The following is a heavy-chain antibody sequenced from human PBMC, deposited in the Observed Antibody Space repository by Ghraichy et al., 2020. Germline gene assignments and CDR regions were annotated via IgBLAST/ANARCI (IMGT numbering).Heavy chain of an antibody. D-gene: IGHD2-15*01. J-gene: IGHJ6*02. CDR3: AKDDYCSGATCATYYYYGLDV. CDR2: ITGTGANT. Sequence: GGSLRLACAASGFIFSNYAMTWVRQAPGKGLEWVSSITGTGANTNYEDSVKGRFTISRDNSKNTLYLQMNSLRAEDTAIYYCAKDDYCSGATCATYYYYGLDVWGQGTTVTVSS. CDR1: GFIFSNYA. V-gene: IGHV3-23*01.